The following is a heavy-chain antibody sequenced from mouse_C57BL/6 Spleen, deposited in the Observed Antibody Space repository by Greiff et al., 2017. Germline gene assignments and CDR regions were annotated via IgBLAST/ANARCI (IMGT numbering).Heavy chain of an antibody. Sequence: QVQLQQPGTELVKPGASVKLSCKASGYTFTSYWLHWVKLRPGQGLEWIGNINPSNGGTNYNEKFKSKATLTVDKSASTAYIQLSMLTSEDSAVYYCARSRDGSAWFAYWGQGTLVTVSA. CDR3: ARSRDGSAWFAY. D-gene: IGHD2-3*01. CDR1: GYTFTSYW. J-gene: IGHJ3*01. V-gene: IGHV1-53*01. CDR2: INPSNGGT.